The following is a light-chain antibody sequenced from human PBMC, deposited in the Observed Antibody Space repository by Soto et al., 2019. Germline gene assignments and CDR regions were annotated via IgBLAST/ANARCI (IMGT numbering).Light chain of an antibody. CDR1: KLGDKY. CDR3: QAWDSSTVV. V-gene: IGLV3-1*01. J-gene: IGLJ2*01. CDR2: QDS. Sequence: SYELTQPPSVSVSPGQTASITCSGDKLGDKYACWYQQKPGQSPVLVIYQDSKRPSGIPERFSGSNSGNTATLTIGGTQAMDEADYYCQAWDSSTVVFGGGTKQTVL.